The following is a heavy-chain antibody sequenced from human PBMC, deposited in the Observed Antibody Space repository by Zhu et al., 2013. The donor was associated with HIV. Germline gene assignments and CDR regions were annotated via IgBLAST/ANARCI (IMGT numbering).Heavy chain of an antibody. J-gene: IGHJ1*01. CDR3: ARGLTRTLSLNHGRAAFDL. CDR2: INPISSNT. Sequence: QVQLVQSGGEVKKPGASVMLSCKASGYTFTSYGISWVRQAPGQGPEWMGWINPISSNTSYAPKFHGRIAITRATSFDRIYLFLSRLRPDDTAVYLCARGLTRTLSLNHGRAAFDLWGQGTLLSVST. D-gene: IGHD2-15*01. V-gene: IGHV1-18*01. CDR1: GYTFTSYG.